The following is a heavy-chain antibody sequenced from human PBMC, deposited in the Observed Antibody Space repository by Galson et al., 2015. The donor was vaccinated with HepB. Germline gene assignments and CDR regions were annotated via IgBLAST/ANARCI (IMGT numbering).Heavy chain of an antibody. V-gene: IGHV3-23*01. CDR2: ISGSGGST. CDR3: AKDGVVVAATYYYYYYGMDV. J-gene: IGHJ6*02. D-gene: IGHD2-15*01. CDR1: GFTFSSYA. Sequence: SLRLSCAASGFTFSSYAMSWVRQAPGKGLEWVSAISGSGGSTYYADSVKGRFTISRDNSKNTLYLQMNSLRAEDTAVYYCAKDGVVVAATYYYYYYGMDVWGHGTPVTVSS.